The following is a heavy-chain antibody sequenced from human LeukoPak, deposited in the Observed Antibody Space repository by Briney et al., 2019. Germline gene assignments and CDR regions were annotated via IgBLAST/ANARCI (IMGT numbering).Heavy chain of an antibody. CDR3: AREQERGSGLDY. D-gene: IGHD6-19*01. Sequence: SVKVSCKASGGTFSSYAISWVRQAPRQGLEWMGRIIPIFGTANYAQKFQGRVTITTDESTSTAYMELSSLRSEDTAVYYCAREQERGSGLDYWGQGTLVTVSS. V-gene: IGHV1-69*05. CDR1: GGTFSSYA. J-gene: IGHJ4*02. CDR2: IIPIFGTA.